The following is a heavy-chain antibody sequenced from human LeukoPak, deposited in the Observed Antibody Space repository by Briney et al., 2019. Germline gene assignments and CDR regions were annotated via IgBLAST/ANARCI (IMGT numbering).Heavy chain of an antibody. Sequence: SETLSLTCTVSSGSISTSNYYWGWVRQPPGKGLEWIGEITHSGSTTYNPSLKSRFTISVDTSKNQFSLKLSSVTAADTAVYFCARLRAHAYNYGFDYWGQGALVTVSS. CDR3: ARLRAHAYNYGFDY. CDR2: ITHSGST. J-gene: IGHJ4*02. D-gene: IGHD5-24*01. V-gene: IGHV4-39*07. CDR1: SGSISTSNYY.